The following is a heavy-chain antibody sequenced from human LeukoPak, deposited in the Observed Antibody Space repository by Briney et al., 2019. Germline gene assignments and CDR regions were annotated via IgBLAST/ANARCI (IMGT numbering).Heavy chain of an antibody. D-gene: IGHD5-12*01. V-gene: IGHV1-2*02. J-gene: IGHJ5*02. CDR1: GYTFTGYY. CDR2: INPNNAVT. Sequence: ASVRVSCKASGYTFTGYYIHWVRQAPAQGLEWMGWINPNNAVTVYAQKFQGRITMTRDTSISTAYMELSRLSSDDTAVYYCARDPGYTHGWPSFDPWGQGTQVTVSS. CDR3: ARDPGYTHGWPSFDP.